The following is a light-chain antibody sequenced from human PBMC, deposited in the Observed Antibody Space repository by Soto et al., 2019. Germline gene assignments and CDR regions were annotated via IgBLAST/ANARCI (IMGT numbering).Light chain of an antibody. CDR1: SSNIGSTY. J-gene: IGLJ1*01. CDR2: RSN. V-gene: IGLV1-47*01. Sequence: QAVVTQPPSASGTPGQRVTISCSGSSSNIGSTYVYWYQQLPGTAPKLLSYRSNQRPSGVPDRFSGSKSGTSASLAISGLRSEDEADYYCAAWDDSLSGYVFGTGTKLTVL. CDR3: AAWDDSLSGYV.